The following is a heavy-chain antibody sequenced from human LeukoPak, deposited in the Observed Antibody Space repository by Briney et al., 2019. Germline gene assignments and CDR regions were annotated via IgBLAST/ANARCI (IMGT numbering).Heavy chain of an antibody. CDR3: ARDQVHGDYVVFYCYYGMDV. CDR2: INPNSGGT. V-gene: IGHV1-2*02. CDR1: GYTFTGYY. D-gene: IGHD4-17*01. J-gene: IGHJ6*02. Sequence: ASVTVSCKASGYTFTGYYMHWVRQAPGQGLEWMGWINPNSGGTNYAQKFQGRVTMTRDTSISTAYMELSRLRSDDTAVYYCARDQVHGDYVVFYCYYGMDVWGQGTTVTVSS.